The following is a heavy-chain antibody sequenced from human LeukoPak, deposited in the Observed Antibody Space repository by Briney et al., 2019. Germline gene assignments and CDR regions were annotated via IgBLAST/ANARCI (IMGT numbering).Heavy chain of an antibody. CDR3: ARLIVGAIDY. J-gene: IGHJ4*02. CDR1: GFTVSSNY. V-gene: IGHV3-7*01. Sequence: GSLRLSCAASGFTVSSNYMSWVRQAPGKGLEWVANIKQDGSEKYYVDSVKGRVTISRDNAKNSLYLQMNSLRAEDTAVYYCARLIVGAIDYWGQGTLVTVSS. D-gene: IGHD1-26*01. CDR2: IKQDGSEK.